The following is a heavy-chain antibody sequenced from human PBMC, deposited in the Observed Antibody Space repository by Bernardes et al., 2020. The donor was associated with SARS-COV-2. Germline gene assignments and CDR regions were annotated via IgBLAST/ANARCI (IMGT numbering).Heavy chain of an antibody. V-gene: IGHV4-59*01. J-gene: IGHJ3*02. CDR2: IHYSGST. CDR3: ARILSITIFGVVIIPAAFDI. CDR1: GGSISSYY. D-gene: IGHD3-3*01. Sequence: SETLSLTCTVSGGSISSYYWSWIRQPPGKGLEWIGYIHYSGSTNYNPSLKSRVTISVDTSKNQFSLKLSSVTAADTAVYYCARILSITIFGVVIIPAAFDIWGQGTMVTVSS.